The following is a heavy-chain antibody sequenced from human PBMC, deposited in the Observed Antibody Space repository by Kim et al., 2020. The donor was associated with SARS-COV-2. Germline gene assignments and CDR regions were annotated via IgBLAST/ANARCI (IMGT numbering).Heavy chain of an antibody. J-gene: IGHJ4*02. CDR2: IDPSDSYT. CDR3: ASGYCSSTSCYDYY. CDR1: GYSFTSYW. D-gene: IGHD2-2*01. V-gene: IGHV5-10-1*01. Sequence: GESLKISCKGSGYSFTSYWISWVRQMPGKGLEWMGRIDPSDSYTNYSPSFQGHVTISADKSISTAYLQWSSLKASDTAMYYCASGYCSSTSCYDYYWGQGTLVTVSS.